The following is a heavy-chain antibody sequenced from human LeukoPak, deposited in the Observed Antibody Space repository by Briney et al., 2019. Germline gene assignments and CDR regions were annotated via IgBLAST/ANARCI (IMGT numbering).Heavy chain of an antibody. CDR2: ISVSGCST. J-gene: IGHJ4*02. V-gene: IGHV3-23*01. Sequence: GGSLRLSCAASGFTFSSYAMSWVRQAPGKGLEWVSAISVSGCSTYYADSVKGRFTISRDNSKNTLYLQMTSLRAEDTAVYYCAKGLSGYSSGWYDLDYWGQGTLVTVSS. CDR3: AKGLSGYSSGWYDLDY. CDR1: GFTFSSYA. D-gene: IGHD6-19*01.